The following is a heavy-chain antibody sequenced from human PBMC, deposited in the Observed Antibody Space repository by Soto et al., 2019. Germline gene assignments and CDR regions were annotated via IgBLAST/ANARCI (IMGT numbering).Heavy chain of an antibody. D-gene: IGHD2-2*01. CDR1: GGTFSSYA. CDR3: AREGRYCISTSCQDYKYYGMDV. V-gene: IGHV1-69*13. CDR2: IIPIFGTA. J-gene: IGHJ6*02. Sequence: ASVKVSCKASGGTFSSYAISWVRQAPGQGLEWMGGIIPIFGTANYAQKFQGRVTITADESTSTAYMELSSLRSEDTAVYYCAREGRYCISTSCQDYKYYGMDVWGQGTTVTVSS.